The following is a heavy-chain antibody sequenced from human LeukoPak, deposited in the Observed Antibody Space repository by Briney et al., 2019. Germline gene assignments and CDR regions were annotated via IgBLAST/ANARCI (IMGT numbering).Heavy chain of an antibody. D-gene: IGHD1-1*01. CDR2: INGDGDGK. V-gene: IGHV3-7*01. J-gene: IGHJ3*02. Sequence: GGSLRLSCAASGFTISSYWMSWVRQAPGKGLEWVANINGDGDGKRYADSVKDRFTISRDNARSLVFLQIHSLRDEDTALYYCARDSSPDSATTYYDALDMWGQGTMVTVSS. CDR1: GFTISSYW. CDR3: ARDSSPDSATTYYDALDM.